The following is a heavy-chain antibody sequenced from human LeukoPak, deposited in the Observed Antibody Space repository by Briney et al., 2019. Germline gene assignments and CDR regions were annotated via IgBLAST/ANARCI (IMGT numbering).Heavy chain of an antibody. CDR2: ISSSSSYT. J-gene: IGHJ4*02. CDR1: GFTVSSNY. D-gene: IGHD3-22*01. V-gene: IGHV3-11*05. Sequence: KAGGSLRLSCAASGFTVSSNYMSWIPQAPGKGLEWVSYISSSSSYTNYADSVKGRFTISRDNAKNSLYLQMNSLRAEDTAVYYCARASNTMIPGGYWGQGTLVTVSS. CDR3: ARASNTMIPGGY.